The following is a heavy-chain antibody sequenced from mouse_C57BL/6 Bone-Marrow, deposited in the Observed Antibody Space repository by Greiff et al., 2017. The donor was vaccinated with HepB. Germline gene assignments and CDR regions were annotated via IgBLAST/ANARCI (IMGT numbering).Heavy chain of an antibody. Sequence: QLQQSGAELVRPGTSVKMSCKASGYTFTNYWIGWAKQRPGHGLEWIGDIYPGGGYTNYNEKFKGKATLTADKSSSTAYMQFSSLTSEDSAIYYCARSPYYGAMDYWGQGTSVTVSS. V-gene: IGHV1-63*01. CDR1: GYTFTNYW. CDR3: ARSPYYGAMDY. CDR2: IYPGGGYT. J-gene: IGHJ4*01. D-gene: IGHD2-10*01.